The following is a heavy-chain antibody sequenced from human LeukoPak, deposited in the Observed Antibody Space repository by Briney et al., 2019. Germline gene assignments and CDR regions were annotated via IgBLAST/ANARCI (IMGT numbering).Heavy chain of an antibody. CDR1: GGSISNYC. V-gene: IGHV4-4*07. D-gene: IGHD4-23*01. J-gene: IGHJ4*02. Sequence: SETLSLTCTVSGGSISNYCWSWIRQPAGKGLEWIGRIYTSGSTNFNPSLKSRVTMSVDTSKNQFSLKLSSVTAADTAVYYCARDHSIYGGNSGLVNWGQGTLVTVSS. CDR3: ARDHSIYGGNSGLVN. CDR2: IYTSGST.